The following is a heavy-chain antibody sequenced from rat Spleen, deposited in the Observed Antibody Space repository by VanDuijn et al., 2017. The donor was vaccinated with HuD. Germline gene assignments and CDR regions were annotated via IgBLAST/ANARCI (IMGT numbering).Heavy chain of an antibody. CDR2: ISSGGGST. Sequence: EVQLVESGGGLVQPGRSLKLSCAASGFTFSSFPMAWVRQAPKKGLEWVASISSGGGSTYYRDSVKGRFTISRDNAKSTLYLQMYSLRSEDTATYYCATAGARVSRFAYWGQGTLVTVSS. J-gene: IGHJ3*01. D-gene: IGHD1-4*01. V-gene: IGHV5-46*01. CDR1: GFTFSSFP. CDR3: ATAGARVSRFAY.